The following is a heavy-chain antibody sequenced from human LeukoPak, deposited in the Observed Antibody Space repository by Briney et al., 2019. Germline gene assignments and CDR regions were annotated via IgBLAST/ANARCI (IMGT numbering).Heavy chain of an antibody. D-gene: IGHD3-22*01. CDR2: INHSGST. Sequence: SETLSLTCAVYGGSFSGYYWSWIRQPPGKGLEWIGEINHSGSTNYNPSLKSRVTISVDTSKNQFSLKLSSVTAADTAVYYCARASPYYYDSSGVCHWGQGTLVTVSS. J-gene: IGHJ4*02. CDR1: GGSFSGYY. V-gene: IGHV4-34*01. CDR3: ARASPYYYDSSGVCH.